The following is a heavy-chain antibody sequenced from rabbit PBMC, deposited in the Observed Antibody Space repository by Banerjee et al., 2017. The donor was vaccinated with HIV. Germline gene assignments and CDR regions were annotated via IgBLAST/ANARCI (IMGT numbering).Heavy chain of an antibody. Sequence: QEQLVESGGGLVQPGGSLKLSCKASGIDFSSYYYMCWVRQAPGKGLEWIACIYAGSSGSTYYASWAKGRFTISKTSSTTVTLQMTSLTAADTATYFCARSGYAGYGYATDAFDPWGPGTLVTVS. CDR2: IYAGSSGST. D-gene: IGHD6-1*01. CDR1: GIDFSSYYY. V-gene: IGHV1S45*01. CDR3: ARSGYAGYGYATDAFDP. J-gene: IGHJ2*01.